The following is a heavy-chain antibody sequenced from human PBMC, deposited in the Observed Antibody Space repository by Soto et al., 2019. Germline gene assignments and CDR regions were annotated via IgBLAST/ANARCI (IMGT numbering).Heavy chain of an antibody. CDR1: GGSISSSNW. V-gene: IGHV4-4*02. D-gene: IGHD5-12*01. CDR2: IYHSGST. CDR3: ARDFGYGGYGDY. J-gene: IGHJ4*02. Sequence: ETLSLTCAVSGGSISSSNWWSWVRQPPGKGLEWIGEIYHSGSTNYNPSLKSRVTISVDKSKNQFSLKLSSVTAADTAVYYCARDFGYGGYGDYWGQGTLVTVSS.